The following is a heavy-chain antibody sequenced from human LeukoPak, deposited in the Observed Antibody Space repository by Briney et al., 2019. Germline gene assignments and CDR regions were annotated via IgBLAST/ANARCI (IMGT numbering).Heavy chain of an antibody. Sequence: GGSLRLSCAASGFTFSSYAMSWVRQAPGKGLEWVSAISGSGGSTYYADSVKGRFTISRDNSKNTLYLQMNSLRAEDTAVYYCAKDIDPPYSSGYSYWGQGTLVTVSS. CDR2: ISGSGGST. CDR3: AKDIDPPYSSGYSY. CDR1: GFTFSSYA. V-gene: IGHV3-23*01. J-gene: IGHJ4*02. D-gene: IGHD3-22*01.